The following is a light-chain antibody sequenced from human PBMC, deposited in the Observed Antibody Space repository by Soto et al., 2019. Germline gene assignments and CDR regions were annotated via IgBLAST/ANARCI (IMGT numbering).Light chain of an antibody. V-gene: IGKV1-39*01. CDR3: QLSDSTWT. CDR2: AAS. Sequence: DIQMTQSPSSLSASIGDRVTITCRASQNIRSYLNWYQQKPGKAPKLLIHAASSLQSGVPSRFSGSGSGTDFTLTISSLQPEDFAAYYCQLSDSTWTFGQGAKLDIK. J-gene: IGKJ1*01. CDR1: QNIRSY.